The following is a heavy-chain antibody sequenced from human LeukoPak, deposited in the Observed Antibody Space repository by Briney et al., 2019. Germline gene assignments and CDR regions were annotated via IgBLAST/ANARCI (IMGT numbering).Heavy chain of an antibody. CDR3: ARVLLVGENPAAGTANWFDP. CDR2: IYHSGST. D-gene: IGHD6-13*01. J-gene: IGHJ5*02. CDR1: GGSISSYY. V-gene: IGHV4-59*08. Sequence: ETSETLSLTCTVSGGSISSYYWSWIRQPPGKGLEWIGNIYHSGSTYYNPSLKSRVTISVDTSKNQFSLKLSSVTAADTAVYYCARVLLVGENPAAGTANWFDPWGQGTLVTVSS.